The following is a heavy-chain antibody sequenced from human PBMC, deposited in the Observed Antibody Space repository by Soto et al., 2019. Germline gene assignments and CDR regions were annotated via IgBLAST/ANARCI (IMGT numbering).Heavy chain of an antibody. Sequence: GGSLRLSCAVSGFTFSDYYMTWIRQAPGKGLEWVSYMSGSGSTIYYADSVKGRFTISRDNAKNSLYLQMNSLRAEDTAVYYCARASTPVWYYYYMDVWGKGTTVTVSS. J-gene: IGHJ6*03. V-gene: IGHV3-11*01. CDR1: GFTFSDYY. CDR2: MSGSGSTI. CDR3: ARASTPVWYYYYMDV. D-gene: IGHD3-16*01.